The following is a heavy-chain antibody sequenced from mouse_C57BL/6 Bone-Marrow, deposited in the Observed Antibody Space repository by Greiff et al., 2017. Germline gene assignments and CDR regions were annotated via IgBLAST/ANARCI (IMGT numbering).Heavy chain of an antibody. Sequence: EVKLMESGTVLVRPGASVTLSCKTSGYTFTSYWMHWVKQRPGQGLEWIGAIYPGNSDTSYNQKVKGKAKLTAITSASTAYMELRSLTNEDSAVYLWTRELSILFAYWGQGTLVTVSA. CDR1: GYTFTSYW. CDR2: IYPGNSDT. CDR3: TRELSILFAY. V-gene: IGHV1-5*01. J-gene: IGHJ3*01. D-gene: IGHD2-10*02.